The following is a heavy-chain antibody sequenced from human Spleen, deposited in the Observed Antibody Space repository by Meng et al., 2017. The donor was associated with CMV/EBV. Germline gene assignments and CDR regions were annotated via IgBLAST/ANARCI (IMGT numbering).Heavy chain of an antibody. Sequence: GALRLSCAASGFTFSSYVMNWVRQAPGKGLEWVSSISSSSGYIHYADSVKGRFTISRDNAKNSLYLQMNSLRAEDTAVYYCARDYEDCSGGSCIYYYYYGMDVWGQGTTVTVSS. CDR2: ISSSSGYI. D-gene: IGHD2-15*01. J-gene: IGHJ6*02. CDR1: GFTFSSYV. V-gene: IGHV3-21*01. CDR3: ARDYEDCSGGSCIYYYYYGMDV.